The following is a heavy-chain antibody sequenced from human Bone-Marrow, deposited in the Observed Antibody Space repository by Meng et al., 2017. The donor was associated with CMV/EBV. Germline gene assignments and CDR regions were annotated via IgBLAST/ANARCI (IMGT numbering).Heavy chain of an antibody. CDR2: INHSGST. CDR3: ARAVYYYDSSYDY. Sequence: SETLSLTCAVYGGSFSGYYWSWIRQPPGKGLEWIGEINHSGSTNYNPSLKSRVTIPVDTSKNQFSLKLSSVTAADTAVYDCARAVYYYDSSYDYWGQGTLVTVSS. J-gene: IGHJ4*02. CDR1: GGSFSGYY. V-gene: IGHV4-34*01. D-gene: IGHD3-22*01.